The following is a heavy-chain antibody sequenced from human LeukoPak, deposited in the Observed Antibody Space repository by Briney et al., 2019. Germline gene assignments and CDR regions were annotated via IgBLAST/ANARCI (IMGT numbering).Heavy chain of an antibody. CDR3: ARRSLPYYYGSGRNRYNWFDP. CDR2: INHSGST. CDR1: GGSFSGYY. D-gene: IGHD3-10*01. V-gene: IGHV4-34*01. Sequence: SETLSLTCAVYGGSFSGYYWSWIRQPPGKGLEWIGEINHSGSTNYNPSLKSRVTISVDTSKNQFSLKLSSVTAADTAVYYCARRSLPYYYGSGRNRYNWFDPRGQGTLVTVSS. J-gene: IGHJ5*02.